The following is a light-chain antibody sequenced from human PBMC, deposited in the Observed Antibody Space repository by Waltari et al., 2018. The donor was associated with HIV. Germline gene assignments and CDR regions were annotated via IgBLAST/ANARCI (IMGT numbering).Light chain of an antibody. CDR3: QRYYGTKTWT. CDR2: AAS. J-gene: IGKJ1*01. CDR1: QAISNS. Sequence: DIQLTQSPASLSASVGDRVTITCRASQAISNSIAWYQQRPGKAPRLLLFAASRLETGFTSRFFGSEPGTFFPPPSTPLQPGDFATYYCQRYYGTKTWTFGQGTGWK. V-gene: IGKV1-NL1*01.